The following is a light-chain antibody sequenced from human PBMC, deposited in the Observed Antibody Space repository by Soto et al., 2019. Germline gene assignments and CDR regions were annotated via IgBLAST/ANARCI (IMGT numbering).Light chain of an antibody. CDR1: PSVSSN. Sequence: EIVMPQSPATLSVSPGERATLSCRASPSVSSNLAWYQQKPGQAPRLLIYGASTRATGIPARYSGSGSGTECTLTISSLQSEDFAVYYCQQYNNWPLTFGGGTKVEIK. V-gene: IGKV3-15*01. CDR3: QQYNNWPLT. J-gene: IGKJ4*01. CDR2: GAS.